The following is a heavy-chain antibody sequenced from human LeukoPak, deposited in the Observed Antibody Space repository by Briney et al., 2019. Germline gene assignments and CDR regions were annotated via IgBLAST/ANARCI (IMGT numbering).Heavy chain of an antibody. CDR3: ARDPYCGGDCYPDAFDF. CDR1: GFTFSSYT. J-gene: IGHJ3*01. CDR2: ISSSGGYI. D-gene: IGHD2-21*02. Sequence: GGSLRLSCAASGFTFSSYTMNWVRQAPGKGLEWVSSISSSGGYIHYADSVKGRFTISRDNAKNSLYLQMNSLRAEDTAVYYCARDPYCGGDCYPDAFDFWGQGTMVTVSS. V-gene: IGHV3-21*01.